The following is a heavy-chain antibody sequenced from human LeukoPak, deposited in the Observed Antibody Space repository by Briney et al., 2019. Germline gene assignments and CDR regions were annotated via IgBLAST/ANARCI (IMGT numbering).Heavy chain of an antibody. CDR3: ARDADTVRDRGYCSSTSCHGYWFDP. Sequence: ASVKVSCKASGYTFTSYGISWVLQAPGQGLEWMGWISAYNGNTNYAQKLQGRVTMTTDTSTSTAYMELRSLRSDDTAVYYCARDADTVRDRGYCSSTSCHGYWFDPWGQGTLVTVSS. CDR2: ISAYNGNT. J-gene: IGHJ5*02. V-gene: IGHV1-18*01. CDR1: GYTFTSYG. D-gene: IGHD2-2*01.